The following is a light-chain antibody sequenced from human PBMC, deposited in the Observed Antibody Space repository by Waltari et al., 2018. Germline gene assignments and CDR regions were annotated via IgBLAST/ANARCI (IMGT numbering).Light chain of an antibody. CDR3: YCAADSNVRV. CDR2: KDS. V-gene: IGLV3-27*01. CDR1: VLAKKY. Sequence: SYELTQPSSVSVSPGQTARITCSGDVLAKKYVRWFQQKPGQAPVLVIYKDSERPSGIPDRISGSTSGTTVTLTISEAQVEDGADYYCYCAADSNVRVFGGGTRLPVL. J-gene: IGLJ2*01.